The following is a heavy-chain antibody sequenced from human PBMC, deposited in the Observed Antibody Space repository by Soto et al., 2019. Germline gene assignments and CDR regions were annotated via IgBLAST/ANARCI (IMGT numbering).Heavy chain of an antibody. J-gene: IGHJ4*02. CDR3: AKEARGYCSSTSGSISLNF. CDR2: ISGSGDST. Sequence: GGSLTLSCAASGFAFSNYAMSWVRQAPGKGLEWVSAISGSGDSTYHADSVKGRFTISRDNSKKTLYLQMNSLRAEDTAVYYCAKEARGYCSSTSGSISLNFWGQGT. V-gene: IGHV3-23*01. D-gene: IGHD2-2*01. CDR1: GFAFSNYA.